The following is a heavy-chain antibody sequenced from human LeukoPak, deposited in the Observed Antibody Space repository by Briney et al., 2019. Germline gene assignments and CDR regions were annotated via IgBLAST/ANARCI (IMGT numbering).Heavy chain of an antibody. Sequence: GGSLRLSCAASGFTVSSNYMSWVRQAPGKGLEWVSVIYSGGSTYYADSVKGRFTISRDNSKNTLYLQMNSLRAEDTAVYYCAKDQAPWFGDPGGQGTLVTVSS. CDR1: GFTVSSNY. CDR2: IYSGGST. J-gene: IGHJ5*02. CDR3: AKDQAPWFGDP. V-gene: IGHV3-53*01. D-gene: IGHD3-10*01.